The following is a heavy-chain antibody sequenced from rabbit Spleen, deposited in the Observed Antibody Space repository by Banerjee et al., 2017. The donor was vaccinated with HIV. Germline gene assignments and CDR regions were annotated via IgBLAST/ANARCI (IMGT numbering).Heavy chain of an antibody. D-gene: IGHD8-1*01. V-gene: IGHV1S45*01. CDR3: VRDAGSGAYIDGVFNL. Sequence: QEQLVESGGGLVKPEGSLTLTCKASGFSFSDRDVMCWVRQAPGKGLEWIACINAATGKGVYASWAKGRFTISKTSSTTVTLQMTSLTAADTATYFCVRDAGSGAYIDGVFNLWGQGTLVTVS. CDR2: INAATGKG. J-gene: IGHJ4*01. CDR1: GFSFSDRDV.